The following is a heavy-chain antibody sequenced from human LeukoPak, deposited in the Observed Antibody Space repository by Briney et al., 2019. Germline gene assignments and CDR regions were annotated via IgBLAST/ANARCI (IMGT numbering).Heavy chain of an antibody. CDR1: GHTFTSYG. V-gene: IGHV1-18*01. CDR2: ISAYNRNT. Sequence: ASVKVSCKASGHTFTSYGIRGVRQAPGKGLEWMGWISAYNRNTNYAQKLQGRVTMTTDTSTSTAYMELRSLRSDDTAVYHCARAKNWNNLGDYYYYMDVWGKGTTVTVSS. J-gene: IGHJ6*03. CDR3: ARAKNWNNLGDYYYYMDV. D-gene: IGHD1/OR15-1a*01.